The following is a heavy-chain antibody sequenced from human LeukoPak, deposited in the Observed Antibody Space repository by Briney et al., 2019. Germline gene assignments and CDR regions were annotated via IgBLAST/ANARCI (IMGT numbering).Heavy chain of an antibody. Sequence: SQTLSLTCTVSGGSISSGGYYWGWIRQHPGKGLEWIGYIYYSGSTYYNPSLKSRVTISVDTSKNQFSLKLSSVTAADTAVYYCARGLGSGRKYYYYGMDVWGKGTTVTVSS. CDR3: ARGLGSGRKYYYYGMDV. D-gene: IGHD3-10*01. CDR1: GGSISSGGYY. J-gene: IGHJ6*04. V-gene: IGHV4-31*03. CDR2: IYYSGST.